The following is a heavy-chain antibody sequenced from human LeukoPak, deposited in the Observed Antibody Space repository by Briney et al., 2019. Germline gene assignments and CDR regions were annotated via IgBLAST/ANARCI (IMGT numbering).Heavy chain of an antibody. J-gene: IGHJ3*02. D-gene: IGHD3-22*01. CDR3: ARDGSSPVTMIVVNAFDI. CDR2: ISYDGSNK. CDR1: GFTFSSYA. V-gene: IGHV3-30-3*01. Sequence: PGRSLRLSCAASGFTFSSYAMHWVRQAPGKGLEWVAVISYDGSNKYYADSVKGRFTISRDNSKNTLYLRMNSLRAEDTAVYYCARDGSSPVTMIVVNAFDIWGQGTMVTVSS.